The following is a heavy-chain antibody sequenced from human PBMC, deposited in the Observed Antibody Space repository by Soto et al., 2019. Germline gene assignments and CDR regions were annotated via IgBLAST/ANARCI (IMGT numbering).Heavy chain of an antibody. V-gene: IGHV4-34*01. Sequence: QVQLLQWGAGLVKPSETLSLSCGVYGGSFSGYHWSWIRRPPGKGLEWIAEINHGSTNYNPSLKSRXTISEDTSKNFISLNLSSVTAADTAVYYCARGPRYFDSVEYGGQGTLVTVSS. CDR3: ARGPRYFDSVEY. D-gene: IGHD3-9*01. CDR1: GGSFSGYH. J-gene: IGHJ4*02. CDR2: INHGST.